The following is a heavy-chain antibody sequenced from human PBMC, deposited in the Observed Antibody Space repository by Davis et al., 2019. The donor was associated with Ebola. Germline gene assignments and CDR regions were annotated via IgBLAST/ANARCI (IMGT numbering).Heavy chain of an antibody. Sequence: ASVKVSCKASGYTFTSYGNSWVRQAPGQGLEWIGWISAYNGNTNYAQKLQGRVTMTTDTSTSTAYMELRSLRSDDTAVYYCAKDETGWTRFDFWGQGTLVTVSS. CDR1: GYTFTSYG. J-gene: IGHJ4*02. CDR2: ISAYNGNT. V-gene: IGHV1-18*01. CDR3: AKDETGWTRFDF. D-gene: IGHD1-1*01.